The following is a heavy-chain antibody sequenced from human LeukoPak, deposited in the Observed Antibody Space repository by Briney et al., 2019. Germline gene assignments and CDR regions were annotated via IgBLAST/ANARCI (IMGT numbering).Heavy chain of an antibody. D-gene: IGHD1-26*01. J-gene: IGHJ4*02. CDR1: GFTFSSYA. V-gene: IGHV3-23*01. CDR3: AKAVSGNYIKGFDY. Sequence: GGSLRLSCAASGFTFSSYAMNWVRQAPGKGLEWVAAISGSGGSTYYADSVKGRFTISRDNSKNTLYLQMNSLRAEDTAVYYCAKAVSGNYIKGFDYWGQGILVTVSS. CDR2: ISGSGGST.